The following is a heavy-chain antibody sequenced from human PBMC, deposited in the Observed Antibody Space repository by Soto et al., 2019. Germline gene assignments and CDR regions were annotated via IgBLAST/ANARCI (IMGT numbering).Heavy chain of an antibody. D-gene: IGHD3-3*01. CDR2: MNPNSGNT. Sequence: QVQLVQSGAEVKKPGASVKVSCKASGYTFTSYDINWVRQATGQGLEWMGWMNPNSGNTGYAQKFQGRVTMTRNTSISRAYMELRSLRSEDTAVYYCARAARVFWSGPPPARFDPWGQGTLVTVSS. CDR3: ARAARVFWSGPPPARFDP. J-gene: IGHJ5*02. CDR1: GYTFTSYD. V-gene: IGHV1-8*01.